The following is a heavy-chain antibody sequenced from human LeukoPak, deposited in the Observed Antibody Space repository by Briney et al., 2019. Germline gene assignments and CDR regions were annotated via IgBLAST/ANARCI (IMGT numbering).Heavy chain of an antibody. V-gene: IGHV3-30*18. CDR3: AKDDYNGAPHISPGGIFQH. Sequence: LSLTCTVSGGSISSGGYYWSWIRQAPGKGLEWVAVISYDGSNKYYADSVKGRFTISRDNSKNTLYLQMNSLRAEDTAVYYCAKDDYNGAPHISPGGIFQHWGQGTLVTVSS. J-gene: IGHJ1*01. CDR1: GGSISSGG. D-gene: IGHD4-11*01. CDR2: ISYDGSNK.